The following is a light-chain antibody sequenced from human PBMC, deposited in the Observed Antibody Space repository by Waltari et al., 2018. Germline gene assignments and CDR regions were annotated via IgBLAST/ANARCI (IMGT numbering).Light chain of an antibody. J-gene: IGLJ1*01. CDR3: SSYTSSSTFYV. CDR2: EVS. Sequence: QSALTQPASVSGSPGQSITISCTGTSSDVGGYNYVSWYQQHPGKAPKLLLYEVSNRPSGVSNRLSGSKSGNTASLTISGLQAEDEADYYCSSYTSSSTFYVFGTGTKVTVL. V-gene: IGLV2-14*01. CDR1: SSDVGGYNY.